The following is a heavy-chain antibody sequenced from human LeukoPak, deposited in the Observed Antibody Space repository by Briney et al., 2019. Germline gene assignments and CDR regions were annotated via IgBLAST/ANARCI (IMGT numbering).Heavy chain of an antibody. Sequence: KPGGSLRLSCAASGFTFSDYYMSWIRQAPGKELEWVSYISSSGSTIYYADSVKGRFTISRDNAKDSLYLQMNSLRAEDTAVYYCARAGGSSSSGWFDPWGQGTLVTVSS. J-gene: IGHJ5*02. CDR2: ISSSGSTI. CDR1: GFTFSDYY. V-gene: IGHV3-11*01. CDR3: ARAGGSSSSGWFDP. D-gene: IGHD6-13*01.